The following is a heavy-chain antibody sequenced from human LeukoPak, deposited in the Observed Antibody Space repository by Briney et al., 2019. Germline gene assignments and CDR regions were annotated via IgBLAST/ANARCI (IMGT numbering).Heavy chain of an antibody. CDR1: GFIFNSHS. J-gene: IGHJ5*02. CDR2: ISSTSSYI. D-gene: IGHD5-12*01. CDR3: ARVGDDIVAGGSWFDP. Sequence: GGSLRLSCAASGFIFNSHSMNWVRQAPGKGLEWVSSISSTSSYIYYADSVKSRFTISRDNAKNSLYLQMSSLRSEDTAVYYCARVGDDIVAGGSWFDPWGQGTLVTVSS. V-gene: IGHV3-21*04.